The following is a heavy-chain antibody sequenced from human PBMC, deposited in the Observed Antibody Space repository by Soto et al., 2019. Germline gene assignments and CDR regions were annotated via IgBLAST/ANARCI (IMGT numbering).Heavy chain of an antibody. CDR1: GFTFSSYG. CDR3: AKDPGYGGNSGDSFDY. CDR2: ILYDGANQ. J-gene: IGHJ4*02. Sequence: PGGSLRLSCEVSGFTFSSYGMHWVRQAPGKGLEWVAVILYDGANQYYADSVKGRFTISRDNSKNTLYLQMNSLRGEDTAVYYCAKDPGYGGNSGDSFDYWGQGTLVTVS. D-gene: IGHD4-17*01. V-gene: IGHV3-30*18.